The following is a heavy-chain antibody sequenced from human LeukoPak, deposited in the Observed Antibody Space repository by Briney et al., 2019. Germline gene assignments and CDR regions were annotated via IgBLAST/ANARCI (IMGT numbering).Heavy chain of an antibody. J-gene: IGHJ4*02. D-gene: IGHD3-9*01. CDR3: ARGSTHYDVLTGYHYYFDY. CDR2: ISSSSSYI. Sequence: GGSLRLPCAGSGFTFSSYSMNWVRQAPGKGLEWVSSISSSSSYIYYADSVKGRFTISRDNAKNSLHLQMNSLRAEDTAVYYCARGSTHYDVLTGYHYYFDYWGQGTLVTVSS. V-gene: IGHV3-21*01. CDR1: GFTFSSYS.